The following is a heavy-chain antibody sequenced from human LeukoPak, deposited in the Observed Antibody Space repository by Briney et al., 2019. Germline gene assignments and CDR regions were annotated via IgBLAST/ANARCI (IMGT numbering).Heavy chain of an antibody. D-gene: IGHD5-18*01. CDR1: GGTFSSYA. CDR3: ARVGVDTAMVYYFDY. V-gene: IGHV1-69*01. Sequence: GASVKASCKASGGTFSSYAISWVRQAPGQGLEWMGGIIPIFGTANYAQKFQGRVTITADESTSTAYMELSSLRSEDTAVYYCARVGVDTAMVYYFDYWGQGTLVTVSS. J-gene: IGHJ4*02. CDR2: IIPIFGTA.